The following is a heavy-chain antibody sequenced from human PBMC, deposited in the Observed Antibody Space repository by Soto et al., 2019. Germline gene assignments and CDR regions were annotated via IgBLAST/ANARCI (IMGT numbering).Heavy chain of an antibody. D-gene: IGHD6-19*01. V-gene: IGHV6-1*01. CDR1: GDSDSSNSAA. Sequence: SQTLSLTCAISGDSDSSNSAAWNWIRQSPSRGLEWLGRTYYRSKWYNDYAVSVKSRITINPDTSKNQFSLQLNSVTPEDTAVYYCARELTEAVAGPYFDYWGQGTLVTVSS. CDR3: ARELTEAVAGPYFDY. CDR2: TYYRSKWYN. J-gene: IGHJ4*02.